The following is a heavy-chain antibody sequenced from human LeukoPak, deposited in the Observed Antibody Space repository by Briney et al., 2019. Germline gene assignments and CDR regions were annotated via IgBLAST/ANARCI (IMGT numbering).Heavy chain of an antibody. D-gene: IGHD3-9*01. Sequence: SETLSLTCTVSGGSISSYYWSWIRQPPGKGLEWIGYIYYSGSTNYNPSLKSRVTISVDTSKNQFSLKLSSVTAADTAVYYCARADYDISTGYDYFDYWGQGTLVTVSS. J-gene: IGHJ4*02. V-gene: IGHV4-59*01. CDR1: GGSISSYY. CDR2: IYYSGST. CDR3: ARADYDISTGYDYFDY.